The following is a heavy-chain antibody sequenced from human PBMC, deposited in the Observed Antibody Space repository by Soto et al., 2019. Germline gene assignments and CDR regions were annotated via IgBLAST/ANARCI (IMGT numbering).Heavy chain of an antibody. D-gene: IGHD6-13*01. V-gene: IGHV1-69*06. CDR1: GGTFSSYA. J-gene: IGHJ6*02. Sequence: SVKVSCKASGGTFSSYAISWVRQAPGQGXEWMGGIIPIFGTANYAQNFQGRVTVTADKSTSTAYMELSSLRSEDTAVYYCAREEVSSWHYYYYYGMDVWGQGTTVTVSS. CDR3: AREEVSSWHYYYYYGMDV. CDR2: IIPIFGTA.